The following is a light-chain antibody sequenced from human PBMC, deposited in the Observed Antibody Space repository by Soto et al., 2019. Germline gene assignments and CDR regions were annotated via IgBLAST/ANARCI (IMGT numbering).Light chain of an antibody. CDR3: QQSVKVPRK. Sequence: DIQMTQSPSSLSASAGDRVTITCRASQGISNYLNWYQQRVGTAPKLLIYGASILQSGVPARFSGSGFGTDFTLTIDSLQPQDFAIYYCQQSVKVPRKFGHGTRVVIK. CDR2: GAS. CDR1: QGISNY. J-gene: IGKJ1*01. V-gene: IGKV1-39*01.